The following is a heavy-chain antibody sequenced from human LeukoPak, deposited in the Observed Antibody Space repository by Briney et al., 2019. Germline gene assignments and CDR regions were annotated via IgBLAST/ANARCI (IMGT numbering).Heavy chain of an antibody. D-gene: IGHD4-17*01. Sequence: PGGSLRLSCAASGFTFSSYGMHWVRQAPGKGLEWVAFIRYDGSNKYYAASAKGRFTISRDSSKNTLVLQMNTLRVEDTALYYCAKLHGDFLPAHYWGQGTLVTVSS. J-gene: IGHJ4*02. CDR2: IRYDGSNK. V-gene: IGHV3-30*02. CDR1: GFTFSSYG. CDR3: AKLHGDFLPAHY.